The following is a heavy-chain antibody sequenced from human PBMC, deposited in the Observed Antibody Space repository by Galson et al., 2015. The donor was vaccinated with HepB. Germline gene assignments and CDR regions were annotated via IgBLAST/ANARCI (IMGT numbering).Heavy chain of an antibody. CDR1: GFIFSRYS. CDR3: AREVRGQVVIVRIFDA. D-gene: IGHD3-10*01. J-gene: IGHJ4*02. V-gene: IGHV3-21*01. Sequence: SLRLSCAASGFIFSRYSMNWVRQAPGKGLEWVSSISSSSAYTYYADSVKGRFTISRDNTKNTLYLQMNSLRAADTAVYYCAREVRGQVVIVRIFDAWGRGSLVTVS. CDR2: ISSSSAYT.